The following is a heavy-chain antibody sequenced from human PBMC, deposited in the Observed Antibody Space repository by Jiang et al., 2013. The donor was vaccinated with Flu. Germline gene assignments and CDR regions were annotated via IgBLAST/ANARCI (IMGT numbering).Heavy chain of an antibody. CDR1: GGTFSSYT. D-gene: IGHD3-9*01. Sequence: SGAEVKKPGSSVKVSCKASGGTFSSYTISWVRQAPGQGLEWMGRIIPILGIANYAQKFQGRVTITADKSTSTAYMELSSLRSEDTAVYYCARGGFDGLRYFDWLLDYWGQGTLVTVSS. V-gene: IGHV1-69*04. CDR3: ARGGFDGLRYFDWLLDY. J-gene: IGHJ4*02. CDR2: IIPILGIA.